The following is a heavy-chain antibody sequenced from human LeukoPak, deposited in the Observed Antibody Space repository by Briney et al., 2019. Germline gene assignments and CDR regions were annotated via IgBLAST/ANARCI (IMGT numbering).Heavy chain of an antibody. V-gene: IGHV3-48*03. CDR1: GFTFSSYE. J-gene: IGHJ4*02. Sequence: GGSLRLSCAASGFTFSSYEMNWVRQAPGKGLEWVSYISSSGSTIYYADSVKGRFTISRDNAKNSLFLQMNSLRAEDTAVYYCTTDGGSPGDYWGQGTLVTVSS. CDR2: ISSSGSTI. CDR3: TTDGGSPGDY. D-gene: IGHD1-26*01.